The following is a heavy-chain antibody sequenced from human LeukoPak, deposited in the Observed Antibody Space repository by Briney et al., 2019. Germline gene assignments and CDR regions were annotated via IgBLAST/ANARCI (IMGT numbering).Heavy chain of an antibody. Sequence: PGGCLRLSCTASGFSFTSAAMSWVRQAPGKGLEWVSLISSSGESTYYSDSVKGRFSISRDDSKNTLYLQMDSLRVEDTAVYYCGKDMELTYWGQGILVTVSS. V-gene: IGHV3-23*01. CDR3: GKDMELTY. D-gene: IGHD4/OR15-4a*01. CDR1: GFSFTSAA. CDR2: ISSSGEST. J-gene: IGHJ4*02.